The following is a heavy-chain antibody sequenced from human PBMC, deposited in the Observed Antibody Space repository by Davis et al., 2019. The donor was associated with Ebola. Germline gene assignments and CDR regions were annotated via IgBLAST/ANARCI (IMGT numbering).Heavy chain of an antibody. V-gene: IGHV4-34*01. CDR1: GGSISSYY. CDR3: ARGSTDTYYFDY. CDR2: INHSGST. Sequence: SETLSLTCTVSGGSISSYYWSWIRQPPGKGLEWIGEINHSGSTNYNPSLKSRVTISVDTSKNQFSLKLSSVTAADTAVYYCARGSTDTYYFDYWGQGTLVTVSS. J-gene: IGHJ4*02.